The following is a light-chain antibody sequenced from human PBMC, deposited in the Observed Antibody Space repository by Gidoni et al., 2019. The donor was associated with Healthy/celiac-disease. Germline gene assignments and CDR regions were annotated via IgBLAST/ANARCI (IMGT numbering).Light chain of an antibody. V-gene: IGKV3-20*01. Sequence: EPVLTQSPGTLSLSPGERATLSCRASQSVSSSYLAWYQQKPGQAPRLLIYGASSRATGIPDRFSGSGSGTDFTLTISRLEPEDFAVYYCQQYGSSTFTFGPGTKVDIK. CDR2: GAS. CDR3: QQYGSSTFT. CDR1: QSVSSSY. J-gene: IGKJ3*01.